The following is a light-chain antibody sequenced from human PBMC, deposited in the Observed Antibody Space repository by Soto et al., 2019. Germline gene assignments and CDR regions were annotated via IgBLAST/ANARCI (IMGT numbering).Light chain of an antibody. CDR2: SAS. Sequence: EIVMTQSPATLSVSPGERATLSCRARQSVGNNLAWYQQKPGQAPRLLMYSASTRATGIPARFSGSGSGTEFTLTISSLQSEDFAVYYCQQYNNWPLTFGGGTRVEIK. V-gene: IGKV3-15*01. CDR1: QSVGNN. CDR3: QQYNNWPLT. J-gene: IGKJ4*01.